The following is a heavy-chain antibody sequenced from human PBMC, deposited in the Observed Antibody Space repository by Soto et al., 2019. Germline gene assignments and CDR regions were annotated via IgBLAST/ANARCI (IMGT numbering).Heavy chain of an antibody. V-gene: IGHV4-59*08. D-gene: IGHD3-16*01. CDR1: GGSISSYY. CDR3: ARRRGTWFDP. Sequence: PSETLSLTCTVSGGSISSYYWSWIRQPPGKGLEWIGYIYYSGSTNYNPSLKSRVTISVDTSKNQFSLKLSSVTAADTAVYYCARRRGTWFDPWGQGTLVTVSS. J-gene: IGHJ5*02. CDR2: IYYSGST.